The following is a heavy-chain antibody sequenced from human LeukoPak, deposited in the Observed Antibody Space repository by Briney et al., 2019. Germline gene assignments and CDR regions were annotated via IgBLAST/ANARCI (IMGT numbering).Heavy chain of an antibody. D-gene: IGHD3-10*01. CDR1: GFTFSTYW. Sequence: QPGGSLRLSCAASGFTFSTYWMHWVRQAPGKGLVWVSRISSDGSITSYADSVKRRFTISRDNAKNTLYLQMNSLRAEDTAVYYCARHLNYYLDYWGQGTLVTVSS. J-gene: IGHJ4*02. V-gene: IGHV3-74*01. CDR3: ARHLNYYLDY. CDR2: ISSDGSIT.